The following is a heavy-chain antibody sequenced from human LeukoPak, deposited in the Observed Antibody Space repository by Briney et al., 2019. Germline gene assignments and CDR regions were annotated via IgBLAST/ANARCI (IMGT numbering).Heavy chain of an antibody. CDR3: ARGDAHGFDF. D-gene: IGHD2-2*01. J-gene: IGHJ3*01. V-gene: IGHV3-74*01. Sequence: SGGSLRLSCAASGFTFSSYWMHWVRQAPGEGLVWVARIKSDGSSTGYADSVKGRFTNSRDNAKNTLYLQMNSLRDEGTAVYYCARGDAHGFDFWGQGTMVTVSS. CDR2: IKSDGSST. CDR1: GFTFSSYW.